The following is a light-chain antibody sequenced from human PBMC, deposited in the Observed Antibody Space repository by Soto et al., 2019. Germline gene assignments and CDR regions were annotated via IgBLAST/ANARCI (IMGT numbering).Light chain of an antibody. J-gene: IGKJ3*01. V-gene: IGKV1-33*01. CDR3: QQYDRLPFT. Sequence: DIQMTQSPSSLSASVGDRITITCQASQDISNSLNWYPQKPGKAPKVLIYDASNLEPGFPSRFSGSGSGTGTDFTFTISSLQPDDIAIYYCQQYDRLPFTFGPGTQVDIK. CDR1: QDISNS. CDR2: DAS.